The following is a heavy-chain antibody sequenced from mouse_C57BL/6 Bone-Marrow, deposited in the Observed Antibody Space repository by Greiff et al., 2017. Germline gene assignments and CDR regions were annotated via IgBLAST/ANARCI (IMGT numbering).Heavy chain of an antibody. V-gene: IGHV10-1*01. CDR3: VRHEGLRRFAY. J-gene: IGHJ3*01. CDR1: GFSFNTYA. D-gene: IGHD2-4*01. Sequence: EVKLVESGGGLVQPKGSLKLSCAASGFSFNTYAMNWVRQAPGQGLEWVARIRSKSNNYATYYADSVKDRFTISRDDSESMLYLQMNNLKTEDTAMYYCVRHEGLRRFAYWGQGTLVTVSA. CDR2: IRSKSNNYAT.